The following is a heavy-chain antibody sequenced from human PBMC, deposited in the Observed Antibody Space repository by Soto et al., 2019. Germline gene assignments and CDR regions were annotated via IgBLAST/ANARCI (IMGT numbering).Heavy chain of an antibody. D-gene: IGHD2-15*01. Sequence: SETLSLTCAVYGGSFSGYYWSWIRQPPGKGLEWIGEINHSGSTNYNPSLKSRVTISVDTSKNQFSLKLSSVTAADTAVYYCASLQVAATLSPWFDPWGQGTLVTVS. CDR2: INHSGST. J-gene: IGHJ5*02. V-gene: IGHV4-34*01. CDR1: GGSFSGYY. CDR3: ASLQVAATLSPWFDP.